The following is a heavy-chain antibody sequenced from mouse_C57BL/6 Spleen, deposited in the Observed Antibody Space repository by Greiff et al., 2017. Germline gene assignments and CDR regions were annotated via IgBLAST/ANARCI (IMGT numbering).Heavy chain of an antibody. V-gene: IGHV1-69*01. CDR1: GYTFTSYW. J-gene: IGHJ3*01. D-gene: IGHD1-1*01. CDR2: IDPSDSYT. Sequence: QVQLQQPGAELVMPGASVKLSCKASGYTFTSYWMHWVKQRPGQGLEWIGEIDPSDSYTNYNQKFKGKSTLTVDKSSSTAYMQLSSLTSEDSAVYYWARAKTTVVPDWFAYWGQGTLVTVSA. CDR3: ARAKTTVVPDWFAY.